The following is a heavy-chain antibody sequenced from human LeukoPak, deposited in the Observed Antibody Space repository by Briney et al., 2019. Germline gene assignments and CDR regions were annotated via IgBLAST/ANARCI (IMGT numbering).Heavy chain of an antibody. D-gene: IGHD3-22*01. CDR2: IYYSGST. CDR3: ARGHYYDSSGYYSPHGMDV. CDR1: GGYISTYY. Sequence: SETLSLTCTVSGGYISTYYWSWIRQPPGKGLEWIGYIYYSGSTNYNPSLKSRVTISVDTSKNQFSLKLSSVTAADTAVYYCARGHYYDSSGYYSPHGMDVWGQGTTVTVSS. V-gene: IGHV4-59*01. J-gene: IGHJ6*02.